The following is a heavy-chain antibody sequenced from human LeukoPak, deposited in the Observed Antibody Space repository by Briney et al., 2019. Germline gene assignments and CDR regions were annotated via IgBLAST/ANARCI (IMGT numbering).Heavy chain of an antibody. CDR2: ISAYNGNT. CDR3: ARDPSSWSFDY. J-gene: IGHJ4*02. D-gene: IGHD6-19*01. Sequence: ASVKVSCKASGYTFTSYGISWVRQAPGQGLEWMGWISAYNGNTNYAQKLQGRVTMTADTSTSTTYMELRSLRSDDTAVYYCARDPSSWSFDYWGQGTLVTVSS. V-gene: IGHV1-18*01. CDR1: GYTFTSYG.